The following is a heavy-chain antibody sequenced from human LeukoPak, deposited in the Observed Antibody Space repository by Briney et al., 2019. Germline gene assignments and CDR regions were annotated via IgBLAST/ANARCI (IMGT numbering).Heavy chain of an antibody. J-gene: IGHJ3*02. CDR2: IKQGGSEK. CDR3: VRVKYYDFWSGNDAFDM. V-gene: IGHV3-7*01. Sequence: GGSLRLSCAASGFTFSNYWMSWVRQAPGKGLEWVANIKQGGSEKYYVDSVKGRFTISRDNAKNSLYLQMNSLRGEDTAVYYCVRVKYYDFWSGNDAFDMWGQGTMVTVSS. CDR1: GFTFSNYW. D-gene: IGHD3-3*01.